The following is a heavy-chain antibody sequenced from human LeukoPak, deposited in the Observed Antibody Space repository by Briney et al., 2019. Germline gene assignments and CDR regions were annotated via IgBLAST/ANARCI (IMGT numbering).Heavy chain of an antibody. Sequence: SETLSLTCTVSGGSISSYYWSWIRQPPGKGLEWIGYIYYSGSTNYNPSLKSRVTISVDTSKNQFSLKLSSVTAADTAVYYCAREPAHPPHFDYWGQGTLVTVSS. CDR2: IYYSGST. CDR3: AREPAHPPHFDY. CDR1: GGSISSYY. V-gene: IGHV4-59*01. J-gene: IGHJ4*02. D-gene: IGHD2-2*01.